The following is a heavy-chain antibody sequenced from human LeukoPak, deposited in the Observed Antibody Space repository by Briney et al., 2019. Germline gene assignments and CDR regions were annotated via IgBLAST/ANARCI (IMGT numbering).Heavy chain of an antibody. CDR1: GYTFTGYY. D-gene: IGHD1-26*01. J-gene: IGHJ4*02. CDR3: AGSPVYSGSYYVGY. V-gene: IGHV1-2*02. CDR2: INPNSGGT. Sequence: ASVKVSCKASGYTFTGYYMHWVRQAPGQGLEWMGWINPNSGGTNYAQKFQGRVTMTRDTSISTAYMELSRLRYDDTGVYYCAGSPVYSGSYYVGYWGQGTLVTVSS.